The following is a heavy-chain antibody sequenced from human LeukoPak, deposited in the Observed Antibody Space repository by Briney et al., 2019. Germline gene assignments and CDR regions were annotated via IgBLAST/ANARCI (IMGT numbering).Heavy chain of an antibody. CDR3: ASNLMVGSYYYYYMDV. CDR2: IIPIFGTA. Sequence: SVKVSCKASGGTFSSYAISWVRQAPGQGLEWMGGIIPIFGTANYAQKFQGRVTITTDESTSTAYMELSSLRSEDTAVYYCASNLMVGSYYYYYMDVWGKGTTVTVSS. CDR1: GGTFSSYA. V-gene: IGHV1-69*05. J-gene: IGHJ6*03. D-gene: IGHD2-8*01.